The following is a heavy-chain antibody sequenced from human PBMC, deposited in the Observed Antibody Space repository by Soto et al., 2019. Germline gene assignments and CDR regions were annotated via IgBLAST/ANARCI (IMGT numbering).Heavy chain of an antibody. CDR3: ARDRYYDSSGYYYYYGMDV. Sequence: QVQLVQSGAEVKKPGASVKVSCKASGYTFTSYGISWVRQAPGQGLEWMGWISAYNGNTNYAQKLQGRVTMTTDTSTRTAYMELRSLRSDDTAVYYCARDRYYDSSGYYYYYGMDVWGQGTTVTVSS. J-gene: IGHJ6*02. CDR2: ISAYNGNT. CDR1: GYTFTSYG. D-gene: IGHD3-22*01. V-gene: IGHV1-18*01.